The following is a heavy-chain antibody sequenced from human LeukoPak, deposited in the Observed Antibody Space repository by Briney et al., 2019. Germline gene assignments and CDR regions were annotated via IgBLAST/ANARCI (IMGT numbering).Heavy chain of an antibody. D-gene: IGHD5-18*01. J-gene: IGHJ4*02. V-gene: IGHV1-69*13. Sequence: ASVKVSCKASGGTFSSYAISWVRQAPGQGLEWMGGIIPIFGAANYAQKFQGRVTITADESTSTAYMELSSLRSEDAAVYYCARDPRGYSYTNFDYWGQGTLVTVSS. CDR3: ARDPRGYSYTNFDY. CDR1: GGTFSSYA. CDR2: IIPIFGAA.